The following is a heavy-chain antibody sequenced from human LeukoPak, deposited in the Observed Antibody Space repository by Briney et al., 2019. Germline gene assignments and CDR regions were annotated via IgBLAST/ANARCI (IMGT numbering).Heavy chain of an antibody. V-gene: IGHV4-38-2*02. CDR2: IYHSGNT. CDR1: GYSISSGHY. Sequence: SETLSLTCTVSGYSISSGHYWGWLRQPPGKGLEWIGSIYHSGNTYYNPSLKSRVAISVDTSKNQFSLMLKSVTAADTAVYYCTRGGGSGWFDIGYWGQGTLVTVSS. CDR3: TRGGGSGWFDIGY. D-gene: IGHD6-19*01. J-gene: IGHJ4*02.